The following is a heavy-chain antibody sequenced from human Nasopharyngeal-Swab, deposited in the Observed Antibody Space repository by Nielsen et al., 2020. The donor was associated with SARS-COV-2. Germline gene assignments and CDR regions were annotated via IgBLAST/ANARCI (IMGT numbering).Heavy chain of an antibody. CDR1: GFSVSGKH. J-gene: IGHJ4*02. D-gene: IGHD2-15*01. CDR3: ARDAAGSGIGY. Sequence: GESLKISCVVSGFSVSGKHMSWVRQAPGKGLEWVSVIYDGPNTLYADSVQGRFIISRDNSRNMLYLQMSGLTAEDTAVYYCARDAAGSGIGYWGQGALVTVSS. V-gene: IGHV3-53*01. CDR2: IYDGPNT.